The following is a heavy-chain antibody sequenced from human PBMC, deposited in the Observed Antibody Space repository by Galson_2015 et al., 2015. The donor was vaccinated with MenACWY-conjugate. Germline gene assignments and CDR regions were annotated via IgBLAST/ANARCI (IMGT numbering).Heavy chain of an antibody. Sequence: SVKVSCKATGGTFSNHAISWVRQAPGQGLEWVGGIIPILGMTNYGQRFQGRVTMTADKSTSTAYMELSSLRSEDTAVYYCARDMGSVGGVWGQGTTVIVS. CDR1: GGTFSNHA. CDR2: IIPILGMT. D-gene: IGHD3-16*01. J-gene: IGHJ6*02. V-gene: IGHV1-69*10. CDR3: ARDMGSVGGV.